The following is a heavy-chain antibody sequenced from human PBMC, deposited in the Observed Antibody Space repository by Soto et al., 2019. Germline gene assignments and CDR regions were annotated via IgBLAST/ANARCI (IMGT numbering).Heavy chain of an antibody. CDR2: ISLYSDGT. CDR1: GYTFSNYG. J-gene: IGHJ5*02. CDR3: AIVVPGAEAWFGP. D-gene: IGHD2-2*01. Sequence: QVQLVQSGGEVKRPGASVKVSCKNSGYTFSNYGINWVRQAPGQPLEWLGWISLYSDGTNYAQKFQGRVSLTTDTSTTTAYMELRSLRSDDTAVYYCAIVVPGAEAWFGPWGQGTLVTVSS. V-gene: IGHV1-18*01.